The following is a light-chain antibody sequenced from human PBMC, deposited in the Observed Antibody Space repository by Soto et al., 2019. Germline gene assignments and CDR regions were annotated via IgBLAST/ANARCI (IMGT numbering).Light chain of an antibody. CDR2: DAS. V-gene: IGKV3-20*01. J-gene: IGKJ1*01. CDR3: QQYGGSPRT. CDR1: QSISQS. Sequence: EVVLTQSPGTLSLSPGERATLSCRASQSISQSLAWYQQRPGQSPRLLIYDASRRATGIPDRFTGCGFGTDFTLTISRLAPEDLAVYYCQQYGGSPRTFGQGTKVDI.